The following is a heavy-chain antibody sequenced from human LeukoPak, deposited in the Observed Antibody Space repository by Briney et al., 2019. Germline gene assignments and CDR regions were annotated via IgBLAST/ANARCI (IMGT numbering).Heavy chain of an antibody. CDR2: ISSIGSTI. CDR1: GFTFSDYY. CDR3: ARDSVHGYYDSSGYSTLFDY. Sequence: GGSLRLSCAASGFTFSDYYMSWIRQAPGKGLEWVSYISSIGSTIYYADSVKGRFTISRDNAKSSLYLQMNSLRAEDTAVYYCARDSVHGYYDSSGYSTLFDYWGQGTLVTVSS. J-gene: IGHJ4*02. V-gene: IGHV3-11*04. D-gene: IGHD3-22*01.